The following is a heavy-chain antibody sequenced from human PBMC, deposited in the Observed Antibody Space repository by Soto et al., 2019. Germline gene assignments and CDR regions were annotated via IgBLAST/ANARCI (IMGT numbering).Heavy chain of an antibody. CDR2: IDPSDSYT. CDR1: GYSFTSYW. Sequence: KISCKGSGYSFTSYWISWVRQMPGKGLEWMGRIDPSDSYTNYSPSFQGHVTISADKSISTAYLQWSSLKASDTAMYYCATSHDYGDYYLDYWGQGTLVTVSS. J-gene: IGHJ4*02. V-gene: IGHV5-10-1*01. CDR3: ATSHDYGDYYLDY. D-gene: IGHD4-17*01.